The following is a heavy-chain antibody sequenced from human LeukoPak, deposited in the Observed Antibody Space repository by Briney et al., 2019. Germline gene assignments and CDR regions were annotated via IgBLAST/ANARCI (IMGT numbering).Heavy chain of an antibody. J-gene: IGHJ4*02. V-gene: IGHV4-59*04. D-gene: IGHD3-22*01. CDR1: GGSISSYY. CDR3: ARFYDSSGYLNY. CDR2: IYYSGST. Sequence: SETLSLTCTVSGGSISSYYWNWIRQPPGKGLEWIGYIYYSGSTYYNPSLKSRVTISVDTSKNQFSLKLSSVTAADTAVYYCARFYDSSGYLNYWGQGTLVTVSS.